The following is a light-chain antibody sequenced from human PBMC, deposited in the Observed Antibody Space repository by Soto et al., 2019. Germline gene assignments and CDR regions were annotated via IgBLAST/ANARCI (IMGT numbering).Light chain of an antibody. CDR2: DNT. CDR3: QSYDSSLSGYV. Sequence: QSVLTQPPSVSGAPGQRDTISCTGSSSNIGARYDVHWYQQLPGTAPKLLIYDNTNRPSGVPDRFSGSKSGTSASLAITGLQAEDEADYYCQSYDSSLSGYVFGTGTKVTVL. CDR1: SSNIGARYD. J-gene: IGLJ1*01. V-gene: IGLV1-40*01.